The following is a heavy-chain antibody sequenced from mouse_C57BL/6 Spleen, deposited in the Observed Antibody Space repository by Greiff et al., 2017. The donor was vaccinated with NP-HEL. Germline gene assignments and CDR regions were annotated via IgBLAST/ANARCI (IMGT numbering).Heavy chain of an antibody. J-gene: IGHJ4*01. Sequence: QVQLQQPGAELVKPGASVKLSCKASGYTFTSYWMHWVTQRPGQGLEWIGMIHPNSGSTNYNEKFKSKATLTVDKSSSTAYMQRSSLTSEDSAVYYCARSQYDYDGYYYAMDYWGQGTSVTVSS. CDR2: IHPNSGST. V-gene: IGHV1-64*01. CDR3: ARSQYDYDGYYYAMDY. CDR1: GYTFTSYW. D-gene: IGHD2-4*01.